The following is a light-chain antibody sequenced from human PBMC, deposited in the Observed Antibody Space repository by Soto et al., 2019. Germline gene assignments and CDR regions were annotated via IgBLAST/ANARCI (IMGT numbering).Light chain of an antibody. Sequence: EIVMTQSPATLSVSPGERATLSCRASQSVSSNLAWYQQKPGQAPRLLIYVASTRATGIPARFSGSGSGTEFPLTISSLQYEDFAVYYCQQYTNWITLPFGGGTKVEIK. J-gene: IGKJ4*01. CDR3: QQYTNWITLP. CDR1: QSVSSN. CDR2: VAS. V-gene: IGKV3-15*01.